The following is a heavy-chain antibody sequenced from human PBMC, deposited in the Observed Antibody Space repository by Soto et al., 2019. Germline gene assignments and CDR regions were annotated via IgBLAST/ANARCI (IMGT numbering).Heavy chain of an antibody. Sequence: ASVKVSCKASGYTFTSYGISWVRQAPGQGLEWMGWISAYNGNTNYAQKLQGRVTMTTDTSTSTAYMELRSLRSDDTAVHYCARRLIAARPVGWFDPWGQGTLGIVSS. J-gene: IGHJ5*02. CDR3: ARRLIAARPVGWFDP. CDR1: GYTFTSYG. V-gene: IGHV1-18*01. D-gene: IGHD6-6*01. CDR2: ISAYNGNT.